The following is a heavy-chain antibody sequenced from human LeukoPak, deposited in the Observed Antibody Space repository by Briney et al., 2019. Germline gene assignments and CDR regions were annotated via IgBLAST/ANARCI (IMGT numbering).Heavy chain of an antibody. V-gene: IGHV2-5*08. CDR2: IYWDDDK. CDR3: AHSNDILTGYYTGSGYYFDY. J-gene: IGHJ4*02. D-gene: IGHD3-9*01. CDR1: GGSISSYYW. Sequence: KPSETLSLTCTVSGGSISSYYWSWIRQPPGKGLEWLALIYWDDDKRYSPSLKSRLTITKDTSKNQVVLTMTNMDPVDTATYYCAHSNDILTGYYTGSGYYFDYWGQGTLVTVSS.